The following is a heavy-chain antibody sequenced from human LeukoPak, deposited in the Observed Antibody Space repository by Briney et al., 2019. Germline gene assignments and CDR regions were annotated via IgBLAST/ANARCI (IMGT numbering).Heavy chain of an antibody. D-gene: IGHD6-19*01. V-gene: IGHV3-64*01. J-gene: IGHJ4*02. CDR2: ISSNGGST. Sequence: GGSLRLSCAASGFTFSDYVMHWVHQAPGKGLEYVSTISSNGGSTYYANSVKGRFTVSRDNSKNTLYLQMGSLRAEDMAVYYCARDSSSRPFDYWGQGTLVTVSS. CDR3: ARDSSSRPFDY. CDR1: GFTFSDYV.